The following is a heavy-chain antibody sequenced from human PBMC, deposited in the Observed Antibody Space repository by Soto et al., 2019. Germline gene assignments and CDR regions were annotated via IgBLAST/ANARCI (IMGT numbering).Heavy chain of an antibody. Sequence: PGGSLRLSCAASGFTFSSYAMHWVRQAPGKGLEWVAVISYDGSNKYYADSVKGRFTISRDNSKNTLYLQMNSLRAEDTAVYYCARDRGTITMVRGVKKFDYWGQGTLVTVSS. CDR2: ISYDGSNK. D-gene: IGHD3-10*01. CDR1: GFTFSSYA. J-gene: IGHJ4*02. V-gene: IGHV3-30-3*01. CDR3: ARDRGTITMVRGVKKFDY.